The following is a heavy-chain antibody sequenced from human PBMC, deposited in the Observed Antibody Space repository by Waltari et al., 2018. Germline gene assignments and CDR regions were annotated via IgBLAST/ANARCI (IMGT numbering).Heavy chain of an antibody. V-gene: IGHV4-4*07. CDR1: GASISSSY. CDR3: ARHPNRYFDL. Sequence: QVQLQESGPGLVTPSETLSRTCTVSGASISSSYWNWIRQPAGKGLEWIGRFYASGSADYNPSLKSRVTMSVDTSKNQFSLKLSSVTAADTAVYYCARHPNRYFDLWGRGTLVTVSS. J-gene: IGHJ2*01. CDR2: FYASGSA.